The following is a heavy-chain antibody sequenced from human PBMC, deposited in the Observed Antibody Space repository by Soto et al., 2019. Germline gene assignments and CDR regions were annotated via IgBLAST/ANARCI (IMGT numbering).Heavy chain of an antibody. Sequence: PSETLSLTCSVSGFAISRGYYWSWVRQPPGKGLEWIGSIYPSVSSYHNPSLATRLRLSIDTSKNQFTLNLTSVTAADTALYFCARPPGYISGWYYFDSWGQGTQVTVSS. CDR1: GFAISRGYY. CDR3: ARPPGYISGWYYFDS. CDR2: IYPSVSS. J-gene: IGHJ4*02. D-gene: IGHD6-19*01. V-gene: IGHV4-38-2*02.